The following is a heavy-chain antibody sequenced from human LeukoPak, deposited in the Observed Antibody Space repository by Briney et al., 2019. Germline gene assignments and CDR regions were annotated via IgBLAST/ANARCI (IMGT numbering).Heavy chain of an antibody. J-gene: IGHJ4*02. CDR1: GGSISSSRDY. V-gene: IGHV4-39*01. CDR3: ARHVEIAVAGPIDY. D-gene: IGHD6-19*01. Sequence: ETSETLSLTCTVSGGSISSSRDYWGWIRQPPGKGLEWIGSIYYSGSTYYNPSLNSRVTISVDTSKNQFSLKLSSVTAAETAVYYCARHVEIAVAGPIDYWGQGTLVTVSS. CDR2: IYYSGST.